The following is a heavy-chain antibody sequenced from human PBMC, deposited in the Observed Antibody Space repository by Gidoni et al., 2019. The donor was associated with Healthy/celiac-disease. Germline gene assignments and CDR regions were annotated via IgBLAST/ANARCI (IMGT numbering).Heavy chain of an antibody. V-gene: IGHV4-59*01. CDR3: AREGRVLLWFGELFGAFDI. J-gene: IGHJ3*02. CDR2: IYYSGST. D-gene: IGHD3-10*01. Sequence: QVQLQESGPGLVKPSETLSLTCTGSGGPISSYYWSWIRQPPGKGLEWIVYIYYSGSTNYNPSLTSRVTISVDTSKNQFSLKLSSVTAADTAVYYCAREGRVLLWFGELFGAFDIGGQGTMVTVSS. CDR1: GGPISSYY.